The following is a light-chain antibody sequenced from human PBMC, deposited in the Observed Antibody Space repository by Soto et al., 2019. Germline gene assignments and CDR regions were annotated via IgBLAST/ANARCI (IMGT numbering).Light chain of an antibody. V-gene: IGKV1-5*03. Sequence: DIQMTQSPSTLSASVGDRVTITCRASQSISSWLAWYQQKPGKAPTILIYKASSIDSGAPSRFCGSRSGTEFTLTSSSLQPDDSATYYCQQYNSYLLTFRGGTKVEIK. CDR2: KAS. J-gene: IGKJ4*01. CDR1: QSISSW. CDR3: QQYNSYLLT.